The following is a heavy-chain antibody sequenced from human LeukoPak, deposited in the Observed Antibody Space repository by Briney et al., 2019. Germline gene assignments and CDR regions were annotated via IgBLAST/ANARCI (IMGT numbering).Heavy chain of an antibody. D-gene: IGHD2-21*01. Sequence: SVKVSCKASGGTFSSYAISWVRQAPGQGLEWMGGIIPIFGTANYAQKFQGRVTITADESTGTAYMELSSLRSEDTAVYYCARVVGFFRSDMDVWGKGTTVTVSS. J-gene: IGHJ6*03. CDR1: GGTFSSYA. CDR3: ARVVGFFRSDMDV. V-gene: IGHV1-69*13. CDR2: IIPIFGTA.